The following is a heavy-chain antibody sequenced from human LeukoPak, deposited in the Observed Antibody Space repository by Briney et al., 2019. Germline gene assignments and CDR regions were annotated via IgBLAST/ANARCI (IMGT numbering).Heavy chain of an antibody. V-gene: IGHV1-2*02. CDR3: AREDVGSGSYRE. CDR1: GYTFTGYY. Sequence: ASVTVSCKASGYTFTGYYMHWVRQAPGQGLEWMGWINPNSGGTNYAQKFQGRVTITADKSTSTAYMELSSLRSEDTAVYYCAREDVGSGSYREWGQGTLVTVSS. CDR2: INPNSGGT. D-gene: IGHD3-10*01. J-gene: IGHJ4*02.